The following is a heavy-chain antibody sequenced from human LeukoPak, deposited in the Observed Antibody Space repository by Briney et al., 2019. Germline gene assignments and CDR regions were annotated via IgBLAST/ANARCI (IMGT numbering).Heavy chain of an antibody. Sequence: SETLSLTCTVSGGSISSGGYYWSWIRQHPGKGLEWIGYIYYSGSTYYNPSLKSRVTISVDTSKNQFSLKLSSVTAADTAMYYCARWLGPGYNCLDPWGQGTLVIVST. D-gene: IGHD3-10*01. J-gene: IGHJ5*02. CDR1: GGSISSGGYY. CDR2: IYYSGST. CDR3: ARWLGPGYNCLDP. V-gene: IGHV4-31*03.